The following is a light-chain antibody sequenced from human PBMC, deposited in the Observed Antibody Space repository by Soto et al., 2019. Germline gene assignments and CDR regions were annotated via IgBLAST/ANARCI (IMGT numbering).Light chain of an antibody. CDR2: WAS. J-gene: IGKJ2*01. CDR1: RSLLNTSKNRNT. Sequence: FLLTQPQHPLALPLAGRATTNAKSTRSLLNTSKNRNTLAGYQQKPGQSPELLIYWASTRESGVPDRFSGSGSGTDFTLTISSLQAEDVAVYYCQQFYSTPYTFGQGTKLEIK. CDR3: QQFYSTPYT. V-gene: IGKV4-1*01.